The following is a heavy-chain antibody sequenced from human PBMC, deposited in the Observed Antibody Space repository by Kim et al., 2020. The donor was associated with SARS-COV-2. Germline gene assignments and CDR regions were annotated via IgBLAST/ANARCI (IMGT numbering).Heavy chain of an antibody. Sequence: GGSLRLSCAPSGFSFSNIWMNWVRQAPGKGLEWVGRIKTKVEGGTTEYAAPVQGRFTISRDDSKKMLFLQMNSLNTDDTAVYYCTTRQVTTNDYWGQGTLVTVSS. CDR2: IKTKVEGGTT. CDR3: TTRQVTTNDY. CDR1: GFSFSNIW. J-gene: IGHJ4*02. D-gene: IGHD4-17*01. V-gene: IGHV3-15*01.